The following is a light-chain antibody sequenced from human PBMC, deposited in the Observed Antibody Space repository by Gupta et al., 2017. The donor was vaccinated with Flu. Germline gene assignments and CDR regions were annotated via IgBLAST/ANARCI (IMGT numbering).Light chain of an antibody. CDR1: QDISNY. Sequence: PSSLSASVGDRVTITCQASQDISNYLNWYQQKPGKAPKLLIYDESNLETGVPSRFSGSGSGTDVSFTISSLQPEDIATYYCQQYDNLPPTCGKGKRLEVK. CDR2: DES. CDR3: QQYDNLPPT. V-gene: IGKV1-33*01. J-gene: IGKJ5*01.